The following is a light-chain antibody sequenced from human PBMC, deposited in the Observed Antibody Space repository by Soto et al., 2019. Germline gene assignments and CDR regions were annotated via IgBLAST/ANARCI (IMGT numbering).Light chain of an antibody. V-gene: IGKV1-5*03. CDR1: QSVSTW. CDR3: QQYNNYPRT. J-gene: IGKJ4*01. Sequence: DIQMTQSPSTLSASVGDRVTITCRASQSVSTWLAWYQQKPGKAPILLIYKASSLEIGVPSRFSGSGSGTEFTLTISSLQPDDFATYFCQQYNNYPRTFGGGTKVKI. CDR2: KAS.